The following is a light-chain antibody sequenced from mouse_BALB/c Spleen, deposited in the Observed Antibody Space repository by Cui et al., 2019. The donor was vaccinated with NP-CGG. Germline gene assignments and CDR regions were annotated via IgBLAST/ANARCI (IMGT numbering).Light chain of an antibody. CDR3: ALWYSNHWV. Sequence: ALLCQESVLTTYPGETVTLTCRSSTGAGTTSNYANWVQEKPDHLFSGLIGGTNNRAPGVPARFSGSLIGDKAALTITGAQTEDEAIYFCALWYSNHWVFGGGTKLTVL. J-gene: IGLJ1*01. V-gene: IGLV1*01. CDR2: GTN. CDR1: TGAGTTSNY.